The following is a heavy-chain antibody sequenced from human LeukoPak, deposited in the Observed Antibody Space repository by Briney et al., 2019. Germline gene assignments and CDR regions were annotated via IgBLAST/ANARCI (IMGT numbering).Heavy chain of an antibody. Sequence: SETLSLTCTVSGVSISSGGHYWTWIRQPPGKGLEWIGSINYSGHTYYSPSLKSRVTMSVDTSKNQFSLKLSSVTAADTAVYYCARHSSVLHFDYWGQGTLVAVSS. CDR1: GVSISSGGHY. J-gene: IGHJ4*02. V-gene: IGHV4-39*01. D-gene: IGHD3-10*01. CDR2: INYSGHT. CDR3: ARHSSVLHFDY.